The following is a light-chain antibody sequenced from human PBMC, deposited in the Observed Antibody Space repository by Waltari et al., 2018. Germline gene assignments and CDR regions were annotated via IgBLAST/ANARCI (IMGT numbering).Light chain of an antibody. CDR3: QQSYSSPRT. Sequence: DIQMTQSPSSLSASVGDSVTITCRASQSIASNLSLYQQKPGKAPKLLIYAASSLQSGVPSRFSARGSGTDFTLTISSLQREDFATYYCQQSYSSPRTFGQGTKVEVK. CDR1: QSIASN. V-gene: IGKV1-39*01. J-gene: IGKJ1*01. CDR2: AAS.